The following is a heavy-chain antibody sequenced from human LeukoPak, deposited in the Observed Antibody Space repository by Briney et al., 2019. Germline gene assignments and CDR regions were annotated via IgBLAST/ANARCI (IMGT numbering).Heavy chain of an antibody. J-gene: IGHJ4*02. Sequence: SETLSLTCAVYGGSFSGYYLSWIRQPPGKGLEWIGEINHSGSTNYNPSLKSRVTISVDTSKNQFSLKLSSVTAADTAVYYCARGGLRYFELDYWGQGTLVTVSS. CDR2: INHSGST. CDR3: ARGGLRYFELDY. CDR1: GGSFSGYY. D-gene: IGHD3-9*01. V-gene: IGHV4-34*01.